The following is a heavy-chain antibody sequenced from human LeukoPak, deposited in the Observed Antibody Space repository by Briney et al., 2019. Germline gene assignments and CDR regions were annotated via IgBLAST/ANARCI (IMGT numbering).Heavy chain of an antibody. V-gene: IGHV3-23*01. D-gene: IGHD3-22*01. Sequence: GGSLRLSCAASGFTLSSYAMSWVRQAPGKGLEWVSAISGSGGSTYYADSVKGRFTISRDNSKNTLYLQMNSLRAEDTAVYYCAKGYRLDYYDSSGYWNYWGQGTLVTVSS. CDR2: ISGSGGST. CDR3: AKGYRLDYYDSSGYWNY. J-gene: IGHJ4*02. CDR1: GFTLSSYA.